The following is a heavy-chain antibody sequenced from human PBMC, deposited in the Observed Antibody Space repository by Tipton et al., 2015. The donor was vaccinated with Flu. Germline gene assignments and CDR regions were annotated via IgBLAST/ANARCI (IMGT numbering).Heavy chain of an antibody. D-gene: IGHD3-10*01. Sequence: TLSLTCGVSGDSVSSGSFYWSWIRQPAGKGLEWIGRIYTSRSTNFNPSLKSRVTISVDTSKNQFSLWLRSVTAADTAVYYCARDYGDRLGYWGQGTLVTVSS. J-gene: IGHJ4*02. V-gene: IGHV4-61*02. CDR3: ARDYGDRLGY. CDR1: GDSVSSGSFY. CDR2: IYTSRST.